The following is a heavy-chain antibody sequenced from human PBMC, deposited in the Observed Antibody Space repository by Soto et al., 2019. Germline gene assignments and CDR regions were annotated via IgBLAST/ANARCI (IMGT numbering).Heavy chain of an antibody. V-gene: IGHV1-18*01. CDR1: GYTFTSYG. CDR2: ISAYNGNT. Sequence: SVKVSCKASGYTFTSYGISWVRQAPGQGLDWMGWISAYNGNTNYAQKLQGRVTMTTDTSTSTAYMELRSLRSDDTAVYYCARGSTVTTVGGAFDIWGQGTIVTVSS. D-gene: IGHD4-17*01. CDR3: ARGSTVTTVGGAFDI. J-gene: IGHJ3*02.